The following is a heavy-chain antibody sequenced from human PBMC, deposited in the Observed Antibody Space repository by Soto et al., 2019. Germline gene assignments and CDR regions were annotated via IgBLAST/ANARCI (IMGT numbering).Heavy chain of an antibody. CDR1: GFTFSRYW. Sequence: EVQLVESGGGLVQPGGSLRLSCAASGFTFSRYWMSWVRQAPGKGLEWVANIKQDGSEKYYVESVKGRFTMSRDNTKNSLCLQMNGLRAEDTAVYYCVRDDTRRNNDFWSGHYTTDAFDIWGQGRMVTVSS. J-gene: IGHJ3*02. CDR2: IKQDGSEK. V-gene: IGHV3-7*01. CDR3: VRDDTRRNNDFWSGHYTTDAFDI. D-gene: IGHD3-3*01.